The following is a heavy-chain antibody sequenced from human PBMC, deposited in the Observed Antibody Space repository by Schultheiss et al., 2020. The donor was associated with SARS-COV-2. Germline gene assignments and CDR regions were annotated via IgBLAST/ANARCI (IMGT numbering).Heavy chain of an antibody. CDR1: GGSISSSSYY. Sequence: SETLSLTCTVSGGSISSSSYYWGWIRQPPGKGLEWIGSIYYSGSTYYNPSLKSRVTISVDTSKNQFSLKLSSVTAADTAVYYCARRAVAGTDYYGMDVWGQGTTVTVSS. J-gene: IGHJ6*02. V-gene: IGHV4-39*07. CDR2: IYYSGST. CDR3: ARRAVAGTDYYGMDV. D-gene: IGHD6-19*01.